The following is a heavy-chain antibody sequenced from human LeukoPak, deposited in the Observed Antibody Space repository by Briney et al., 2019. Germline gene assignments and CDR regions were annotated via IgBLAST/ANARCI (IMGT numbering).Heavy chain of an antibody. CDR2: ISSSSSTI. CDR3: ARGAHYYED. D-gene: IGHD3-16*01. V-gene: IGHV3-48*01. J-gene: IGHJ4*02. Sequence: GGSLRLSCAASGFTFSSHSMNWVRQAPGKGLEWVSYISSSSSTIYYADSVKGRFTISRDNAKNSLYLQMNSLRAEDTAVYYCARGAHYYEDWGQGTLVTVSS. CDR1: GFTFSSHS.